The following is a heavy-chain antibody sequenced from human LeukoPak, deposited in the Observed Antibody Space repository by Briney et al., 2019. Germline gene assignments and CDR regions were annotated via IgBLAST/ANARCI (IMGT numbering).Heavy chain of an antibody. V-gene: IGHV3-21*01. Sequence: AGGSLRLSCAASGFTFTSYSMNWVRQAPGKGLEWVSSIGSSSTSIYYADSVKGRFTISRDNAKNSLYLQMNSLRAEDTAVYYCARENLEAFDIWGQGTMVTVSP. CDR2: IGSSSTSI. CDR3: ARENLEAFDI. CDR1: GFTFTSYS. J-gene: IGHJ3*02.